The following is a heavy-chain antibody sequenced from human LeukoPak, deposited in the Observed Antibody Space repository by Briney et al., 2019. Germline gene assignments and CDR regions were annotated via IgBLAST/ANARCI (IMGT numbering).Heavy chain of an antibody. J-gene: IGHJ3*02. CDR1: GFTFSSYG. V-gene: IGHV3-30*18. D-gene: IGHD6-19*01. CDR3: AKMERVPSGWYGSVDAFDI. CDR2: ISYDGSNK. Sequence: PGGSLRLSCAASGFTFSSYGMHWVRQAPGKGLEWVAVISYDGSNKYYADSVKGRFTISRDNSKNTLYLQMNSLRAEDTAVYYCAKMERVPSGWYGSVDAFDIWGQGTMVTVSS.